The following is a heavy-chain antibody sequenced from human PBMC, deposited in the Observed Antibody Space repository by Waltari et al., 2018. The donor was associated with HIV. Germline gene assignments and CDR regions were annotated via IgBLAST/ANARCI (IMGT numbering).Heavy chain of an antibody. V-gene: IGHV4-34*01. CDR3: ARGRYYYDSSGYYYPYYYGMDV. D-gene: IGHD3-22*01. CDR2: INHSGST. J-gene: IGHJ6*02. Sequence: QVQLQQWGAGLLKPSETLSLTCAVYGGSFSGYYWSWLRQPPGKGLGWIGEINHSGSTNYNPSLKSRVTISVDTSKNQFSLKLSSVTAADTAVYYCARGRYYYDSSGYYYPYYYGMDVWGQGTTVTVSS. CDR1: GGSFSGYY.